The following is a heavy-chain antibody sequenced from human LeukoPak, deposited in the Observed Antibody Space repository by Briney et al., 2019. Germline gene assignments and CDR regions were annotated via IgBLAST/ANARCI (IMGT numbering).Heavy chain of an antibody. CDR2: IKQDGSEK. V-gene: IGHV3-7*05. CDR3: AKVGVPGYYYDSSGYPRPYYFDY. J-gene: IGHJ4*02. D-gene: IGHD3-22*01. Sequence: PGGSLRLSCAASGFTLSNSWMSWVRQAPGKGLEWVANIKQDGSEKYYVDSVKGRFSISRDNAKNSLYLQMNSLRAEDTAVYYCAKVGVPGYYYDSSGYPRPYYFDYWGQGTLVTVSS. CDR1: GFTLSNSW.